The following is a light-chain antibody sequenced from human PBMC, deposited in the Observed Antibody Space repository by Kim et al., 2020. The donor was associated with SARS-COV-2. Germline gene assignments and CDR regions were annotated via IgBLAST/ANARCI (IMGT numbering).Light chain of an antibody. Sequence: DIQMTQSPSTLSASVGDRVTITCRASQSISSWLAWYQQKPGKAPKLLIYRTSYLESGVPSRFSGSGSGTDFNLTISSLQPDDFATYYCQQYNSYSRTFGQGTKLEIK. V-gene: IGKV1-5*03. CDR3: QQYNSYSRT. CDR2: RTS. CDR1: QSISSW. J-gene: IGKJ2*01.